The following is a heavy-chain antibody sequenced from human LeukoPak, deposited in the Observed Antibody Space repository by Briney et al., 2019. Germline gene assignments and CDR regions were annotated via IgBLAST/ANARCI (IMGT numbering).Heavy chain of an antibody. V-gene: IGHV3-74*01. Sequence: GGSLRLSCAASGFTFSSYWVHWVRQAPGKGLVWDSRINSDGSSTSYADSVKGRFTISRDNAKNTLYLQMNSLRAEDTAVYYCARDGPTYYYDSSGYRDAFDIWGQGTMVTVSS. CDR3: ARDGPTYYYDSSGYRDAFDI. J-gene: IGHJ3*02. D-gene: IGHD3-22*01. CDR1: GFTFSSYW. CDR2: INSDGSST.